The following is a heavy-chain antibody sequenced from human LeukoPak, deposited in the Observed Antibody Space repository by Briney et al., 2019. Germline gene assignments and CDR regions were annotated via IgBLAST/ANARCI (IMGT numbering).Heavy chain of an antibody. V-gene: IGHV1-18*01. CDR3: AKDLGRNCGGDCYHFDY. Sequence: ASVKVSCKASGYTFTSYGISWVRQAPGQGLEWMGWISAYNGNTNYAQKLQGRVTMTTDTSTSTAYMELRSLRSDDTAVYYCAKDLGRNCGGDCYHFDYWGQGTLVTVSS. CDR1: GYTFTSYG. CDR2: ISAYNGNT. J-gene: IGHJ4*02. D-gene: IGHD2-21*02.